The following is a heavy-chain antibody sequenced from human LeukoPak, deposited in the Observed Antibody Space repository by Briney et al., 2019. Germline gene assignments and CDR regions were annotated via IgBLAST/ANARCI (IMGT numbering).Heavy chain of an antibody. CDR2: INHSGST. CDR3: ARGRVVIARYYFDY. V-gene: IGHV4-34*01. Sequence: PSETLSLTCAVYGGSFSGYYWSWIRQPPGKGLKWIGEINHSGSTNYNPSLKSRVTISVDTSKNQFSLKLSSVTAADTAVYYCARGRVVIARYYFDYWGQGTLVTVSS. CDR1: GGSFSGYY. D-gene: IGHD2-21*01. J-gene: IGHJ4*02.